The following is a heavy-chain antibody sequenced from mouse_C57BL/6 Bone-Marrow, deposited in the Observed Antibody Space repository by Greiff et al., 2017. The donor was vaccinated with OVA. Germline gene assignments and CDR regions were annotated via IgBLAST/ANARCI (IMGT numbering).Heavy chain of an antibody. V-gene: IGHV1-61*01. CDR1: GYTFTSYW. J-gene: IGHJ3*01. Sequence: QVQLQQSGAELVRPGSSVKLSCKASGYTFTSYWMDWVKQRPGQGLEWIGNIYPSDSETHYNQKFKDKATLTVDKSSSTAYMQLSSLTSEDSAVYYCARSKNPYYSNYEFAYWGQGTLVTVSA. CDR3: ARSKNPYYSNYEFAY. CDR2: IYPSDSET. D-gene: IGHD2-5*01.